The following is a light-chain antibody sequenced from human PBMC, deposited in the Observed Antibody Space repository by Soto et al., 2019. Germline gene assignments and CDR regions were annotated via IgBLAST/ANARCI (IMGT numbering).Light chain of an antibody. J-gene: IGKJ4*01. CDR2: VAS. CDR1: QGISSY. V-gene: IGKV1-9*01. Sequence: DIQLTQSPSFLSASVGDRVTITCRSSQGISSYLAWYQQKPGKAPKLLIYVASTLQSGVPSRCSGSGSGTKFTLTISSLQPEDFATYYCQQDNNYPLTFGRGTKVEIK. CDR3: QQDNNYPLT.